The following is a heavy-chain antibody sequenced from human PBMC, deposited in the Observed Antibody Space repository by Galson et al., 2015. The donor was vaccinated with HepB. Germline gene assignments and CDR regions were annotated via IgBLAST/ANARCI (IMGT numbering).Heavy chain of an antibody. CDR3: AKDLYGSGSPIDY. CDR2: ISYDAIDK. D-gene: IGHD3-10*01. V-gene: IGHV3-30*18. CDR1: GFSFSSYG. J-gene: IGHJ4*02. Sequence: SLRLSCAGSGFSFSSYGMHWVCQAPGKGLEWVALISYDAIDKYYVDSVKGRFTISRDNLKNTLYLQMNSLRPEDTAVYYCAKDLYGSGSPIDYWGQGTLVTVSS.